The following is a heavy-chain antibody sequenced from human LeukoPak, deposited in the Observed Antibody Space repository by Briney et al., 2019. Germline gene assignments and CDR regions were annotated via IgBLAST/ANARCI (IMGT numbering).Heavy chain of an antibody. CDR2: IINDGSYT. J-gene: IGHJ5*02. V-gene: IGHV3-74*01. Sequence: PGGSQRLSCAASGFTFSPVWMHRVRHAPGKGLMWVSHIINDGSYTTYADSVKGRFTISRDNAKNTVYLQMNSLRAEDTAVYYCATDDKYAPSSWGQGTLVTVSS. CDR3: ATDDKYAPSS. CDR1: GFTFSPVW. D-gene: IGHD2-2*01.